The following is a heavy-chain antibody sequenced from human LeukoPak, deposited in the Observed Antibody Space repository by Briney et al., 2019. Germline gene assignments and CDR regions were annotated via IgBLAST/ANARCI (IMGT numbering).Heavy chain of an antibody. CDR3: AKDSSGYYYEYYFDY. CDR1: GFTFSSYA. Sequence: GGSLRLSCAASGFTFSSYAMSWVRQAPGKGLEWVSAISGSGGSTYYADSVKGRFTISRDNSKNTLYLQMNSLRAKDTAVYYCAKDSSGYYYEYYFDYWGQGTLVTVSS. CDR2: ISGSGGST. V-gene: IGHV3-23*01. D-gene: IGHD3-22*01. J-gene: IGHJ4*02.